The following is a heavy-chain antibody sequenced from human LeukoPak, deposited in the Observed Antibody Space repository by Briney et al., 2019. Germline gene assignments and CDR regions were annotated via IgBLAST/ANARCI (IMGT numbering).Heavy chain of an antibody. Sequence: ASVKVSCKASGYTFTGYYMHWVRQAPGQGLEWMGWINPNSGGTNYAQKFQGRVTMTRDTSISTAYMELSRLRSDDTAVYYCARDLGAMGYYDSSGLDYWGQGTLVTVSS. D-gene: IGHD3-22*01. CDR1: GYTFTGYY. J-gene: IGHJ4*02. CDR2: INPNSGGT. CDR3: ARDLGAMGYYDSSGLDY. V-gene: IGHV1-2*02.